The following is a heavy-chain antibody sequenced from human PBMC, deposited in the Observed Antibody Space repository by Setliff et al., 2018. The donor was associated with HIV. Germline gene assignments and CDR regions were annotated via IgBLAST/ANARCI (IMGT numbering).Heavy chain of an antibody. D-gene: IGHD1-1*01. CDR2: IYSGGIT. CDR1: GGSISSAY. CDR3: ARHLYWNPDAFDI. J-gene: IGHJ3*02. V-gene: IGHV4-59*08. Sequence: SETLSLTCAVSGGSISSAYWSWVRQPPGKGLEWIGYIYSGGITKYNPSLKSRVTISVDTSKNQFSLRLSSVTAADTAVFFCARHLYWNPDAFDIWGQGTMVTVSS.